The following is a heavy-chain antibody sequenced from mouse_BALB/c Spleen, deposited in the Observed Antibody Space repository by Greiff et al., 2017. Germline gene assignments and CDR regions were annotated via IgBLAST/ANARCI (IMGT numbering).Heavy chain of an antibody. CDR2: ISSGGST. D-gene: IGHD2-3*01. V-gene: IGHV5-6-5*01. J-gene: IGHJ1*01. Sequence: EVQLVESGGGLVKPGGSLKLSCAASGFTFSSYAMSWVRQTPEKRLEWVASISSGGSTYYPDSVKGRFTISRDNARNILYLQMSSLRSEDTAMYYCARGWLLRDSYWYFDVWGAGTTVTVSS. CDR1: GFTFSSYA. CDR3: ARGWLLRDSYWYFDV.